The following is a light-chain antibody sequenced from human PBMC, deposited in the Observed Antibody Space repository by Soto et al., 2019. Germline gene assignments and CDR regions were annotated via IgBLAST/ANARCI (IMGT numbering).Light chain of an antibody. Sequence: QSALTQPASVSGSPGQSITISCTGTSNDVGAYKYVSWYQQHPGKAPKVMIYEVSNRPSGVSNRFSGSKSGNTASLTISGLQAEDEADYYCQSYDSSLSGLVFGTGTKLTVL. CDR3: QSYDSSLSGLV. CDR1: SNDVGAYKY. V-gene: IGLV2-14*01. J-gene: IGLJ1*01. CDR2: EVS.